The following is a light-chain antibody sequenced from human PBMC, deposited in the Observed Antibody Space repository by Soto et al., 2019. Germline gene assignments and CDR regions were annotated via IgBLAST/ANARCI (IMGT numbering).Light chain of an antibody. V-gene: IGLV4-69*01. CDR2: VNSDGSH. CDR1: SGHTNYA. Sequence: QSVLTQSPSASASLGASVTLTCTLSSGHTNYAIAWHQQRPERGPRFLMKVNSDGSHFKGDGIPDRMTGSSSGPERYLTISSLQSEDEADYYCQIWGTYTLRVFGGGTKLTVL. J-gene: IGLJ2*01. CDR3: QIWGTYTLRV.